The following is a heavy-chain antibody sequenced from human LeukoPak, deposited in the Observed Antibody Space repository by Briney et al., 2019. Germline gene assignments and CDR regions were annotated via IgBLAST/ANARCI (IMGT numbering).Heavy chain of an antibody. J-gene: IGHJ4*02. CDR3: AREALNWRLYYFDY. CDR1: GGSISSGSYY. CDR2: IYTSGST. D-gene: IGHD1-20*01. Sequence: SETLSLTCTVSGGSISSGSYYWSWIRQPAGKGLEWIGRIYTSGSTNYNPSLKSRVTISVDTSKNQFSLKLSSVTAADTAVYYCAREALNWRLYYFDYWGQGTPVTVSS. V-gene: IGHV4-61*02.